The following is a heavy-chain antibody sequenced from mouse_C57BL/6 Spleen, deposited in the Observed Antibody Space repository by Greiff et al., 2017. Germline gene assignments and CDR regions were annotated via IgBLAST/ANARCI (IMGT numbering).Heavy chain of an antibody. CDR2: IDPSDSYT. CDR3: ARGTGPVGFAY. D-gene: IGHD4-1*01. V-gene: IGHV1-69*01. J-gene: IGHJ3*01. Sequence: QVQLKQPGAELVMPGASVKLSCKASGYTFTSYWMHWVKQRPGQGLEWIGEIDPSDSYTNYNQKFKGKSTLTVDKSSSTAYMQLSSLTSEDSAVYYCARGTGPVGFAYWGQGTLVTVSA. CDR1: GYTFTSYW.